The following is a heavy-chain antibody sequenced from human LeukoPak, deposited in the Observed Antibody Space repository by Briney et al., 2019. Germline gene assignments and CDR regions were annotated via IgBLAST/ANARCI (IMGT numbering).Heavy chain of an antibody. CDR3: ARDRPANYYDSSGYYAG. CDR2: INSDGSST. Sequence: GGSLRLSCAASGFTFSSYWMHWVRQAPGKGLVWVSRINSDGSSTSYADSVKGRFTISRDNAKNTLYLQMNSLRAEDTAVYYCARDRPANYYDSSGYYAGWGQGTLVTVSS. D-gene: IGHD3-22*01. CDR1: GFTFSSYW. J-gene: IGHJ4*02. V-gene: IGHV3-74*01.